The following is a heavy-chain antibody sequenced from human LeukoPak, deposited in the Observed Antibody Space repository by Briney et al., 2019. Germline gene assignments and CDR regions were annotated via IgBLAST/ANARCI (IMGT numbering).Heavy chain of an antibody. CDR1: GYTFTDYY. CDR2: INTSHGGT. Sequence: GASVKVSFKASGYTFTDYYVHWVRQAPGQGLEWMGIINTSHGGTSYTHKFQGRVTMTRDMSTNTVYMELSSLRSEDTAVYYCARGASYVSGTYGAFDYWGQGTLVTVSS. J-gene: IGHJ4*02. V-gene: IGHV1-46*01. D-gene: IGHD3-10*01. CDR3: ARGASYVSGTYGAFDY.